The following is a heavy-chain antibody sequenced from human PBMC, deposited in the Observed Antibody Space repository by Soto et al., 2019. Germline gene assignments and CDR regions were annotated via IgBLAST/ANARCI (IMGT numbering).Heavy chain of an antibody. V-gene: IGHV5-51*01. CDR3: ARARVSTPRLEDPFDI. D-gene: IGHD3-3*01. J-gene: IGHJ3*02. Sequence: PGESLKISCEGSGYSFATYWLAWVRQMPGKGLEYMGIIFPGDSDTRYSPFFQGQVTISADKSISTAYLQWTSLKSSDTAIYYCARARVSTPRLEDPFDIWGQGTMVTVSS. CDR2: IFPGDSDT. CDR1: GYSFATYW.